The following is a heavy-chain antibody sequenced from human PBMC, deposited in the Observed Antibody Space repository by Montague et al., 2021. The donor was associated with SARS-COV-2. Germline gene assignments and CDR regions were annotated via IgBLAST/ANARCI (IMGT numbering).Heavy chain of an antibody. D-gene: IGHD1-1*01. Sequence: SLRLSCAASGFTFSSYSMNWVRQAPGKGLEWVSSISISSSYIYYADSVKGRFTISRDNAKNSLYLQMNSLRAEDTAVYYCARGSVYNWNGDDDAFDIWGQGTMVTVSS. V-gene: IGHV3-21*01. CDR1: GFTFSSYS. CDR3: ARGSVYNWNGDDDAFDI. J-gene: IGHJ3*02. CDR2: ISISSSYI.